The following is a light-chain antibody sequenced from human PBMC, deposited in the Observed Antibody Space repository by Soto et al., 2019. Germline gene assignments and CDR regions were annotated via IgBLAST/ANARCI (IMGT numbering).Light chain of an antibody. CDR1: CSDVGGYNY. V-gene: IGLV2-14*01. J-gene: IGLJ2*01. CDR3: SSHTSSSTLVV. CDR2: EVS. Sequence: QSALTQPASVSGSPGQSITISCAGTCSDVGGYNYVSWYQQHPGKAPKLMIYEVSNRPSGVSNRFSGSKSGNTASLTISGLQAEDEADYYCSSHTSSSTLVVFGGGTQLTVL.